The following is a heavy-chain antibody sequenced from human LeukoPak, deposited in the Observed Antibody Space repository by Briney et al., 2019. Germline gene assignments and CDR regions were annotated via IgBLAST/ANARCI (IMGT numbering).Heavy chain of an antibody. CDR1: GFTFSDSW. CDR3: ARDRGWFTFDY. CDR2: IKEDGTDK. Sequence: GGSPRLSCEASGFTFSDSWMTWVRQAPAKGLEWVAHIKEDGTDKNYVDSVKGRFTISRDNAKKSLFLQMNSLRAEDTALYYCARDRGWFTFDYWGQGTLVTVSS. D-gene: IGHD6-19*01. J-gene: IGHJ4*02. V-gene: IGHV3-7*01.